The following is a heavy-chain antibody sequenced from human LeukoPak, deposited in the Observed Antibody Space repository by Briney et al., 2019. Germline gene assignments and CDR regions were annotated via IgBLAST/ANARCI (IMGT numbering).Heavy chain of an antibody. D-gene: IGHD3-22*01. J-gene: IGHJ3*02. CDR3: ARVKPNYYDSSAYGTFDI. V-gene: IGHV1-46*01. Sequence: ASVKVSCKASGYTFTSYYMHWVRQAPGPGLEWMGIINPSGGSTSYAQKFQGRVTMTRDTSTSTVYMELSSLRSEDTAVYYCARVKPNYYDSSAYGTFDIWGQGTMVTVSS. CDR1: GYTFTSYY. CDR2: INPSGGST.